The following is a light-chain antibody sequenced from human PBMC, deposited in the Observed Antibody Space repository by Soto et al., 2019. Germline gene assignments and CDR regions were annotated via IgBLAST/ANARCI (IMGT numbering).Light chain of an antibody. CDR3: QQFSSYPLT. V-gene: IGKV3-11*01. CDR1: QSLSSD. Sequence: EIVLTQSPATLSLSPGERATFSCRASQSLSSDLVWYQQKPGQAPRLLIYDASNRATGIPDRFSGGGSGTDFTLTISRLEPEDFAVYYCQQFSSYPLTFGGGTKVDIK. J-gene: IGKJ4*01. CDR2: DAS.